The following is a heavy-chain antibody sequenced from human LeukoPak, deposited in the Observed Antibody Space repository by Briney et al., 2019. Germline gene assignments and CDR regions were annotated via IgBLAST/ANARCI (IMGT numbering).Heavy chain of an antibody. CDR3: AKDDAWLRYAC. V-gene: IGHV3-23*01. CDR1: GFTFSNHG. CDR2: ISPSGDIT. Sequence: GGSLRLSCAASGFTFSNHGMNWVRQAPGKGLEWVSGISPSGDITYYADSVKGRFTVSRDNFKNTLYLQMNSLRTEDTAVYFCAKDDAWLRYACWGPGTLVTVSS. D-gene: IGHD5-12*01. J-gene: IGHJ4*02.